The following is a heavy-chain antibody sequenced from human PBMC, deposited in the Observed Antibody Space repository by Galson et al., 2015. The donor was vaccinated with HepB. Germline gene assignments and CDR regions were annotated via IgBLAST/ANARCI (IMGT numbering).Heavy chain of an antibody. CDR3: ARRGPLRYCSSTSCYGGEEFDY. CDR1: GYTFTSYG. CDR2: ISAYNGNT. D-gene: IGHD2-2*01. V-gene: IGHV1-18*01. Sequence: SVKVSCKASGYTFTSYGISWVRQAPGQGLEWMGWISAYNGNTNYAQKLQGRVTMTTDTSTSIAYMELRSLRSDDTAVYYCARRGPLRYCSSTSCYGGEEFDYWGQGTLVTVSS. J-gene: IGHJ4*02.